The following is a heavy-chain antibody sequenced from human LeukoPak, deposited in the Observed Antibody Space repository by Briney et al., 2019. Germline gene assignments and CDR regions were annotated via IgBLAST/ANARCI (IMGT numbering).Heavy chain of an antibody. CDR1: RFTFSNYW. Sequence: PGGSLRLSCGASRFTFSNYWMSWVRQAPGKGLEWVANIKEDGSEKDYVDSVKGRFTISRDNAKNSLYLQMNSLRAEDTAVYYCAKVLYGDVWYFDYWGQGTLVTVSS. CDR2: IKEDGSEK. CDR3: AKVLYGDVWYFDY. V-gene: IGHV3-7*03. D-gene: IGHD4-17*01. J-gene: IGHJ4*02.